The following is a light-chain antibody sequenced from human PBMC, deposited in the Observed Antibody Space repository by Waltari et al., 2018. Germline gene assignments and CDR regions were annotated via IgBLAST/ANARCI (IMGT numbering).Light chain of an antibody. V-gene: IGKV1-33*01. J-gene: IGKJ1*01. CDR2: AAS. CDR1: QDISSY. CDR3: QQYADLPWT. Sequence: DIQMTLSPSSLSASVGDRVTITCQARQDISSYLNWYQQKPGKAPKLLMSAASNLEAGVPSRFSGSRSGTDFTFTITSLQSEDIATYYCQQYADLPWTFGQGTKVEIK.